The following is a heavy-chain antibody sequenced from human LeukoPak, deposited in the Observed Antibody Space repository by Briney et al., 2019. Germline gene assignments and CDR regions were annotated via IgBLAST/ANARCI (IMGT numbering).Heavy chain of an antibody. CDR3: GRKSAARKTSEFDY. J-gene: IGHJ4*02. V-gene: IGHV1-69*13. Sequence: SVKVSCKASGGTFSSYAISWVRQAPGQGLEWMGGIIPIFGTANYAQKFQGRVTITADESTSTAYMELSSLRSEDTAVYYCGRKSAARKTSEFDYWGQGTLVTVSS. CDR2: IIPIFGTA. CDR1: GGTFSSYA. D-gene: IGHD6-6*01.